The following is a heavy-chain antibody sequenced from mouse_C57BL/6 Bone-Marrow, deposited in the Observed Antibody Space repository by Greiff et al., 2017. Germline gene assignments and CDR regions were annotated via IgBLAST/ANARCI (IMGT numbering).Heavy chain of an antibody. V-gene: IGHV1-81*01. J-gene: IGHJ3*01. CDR3: AREDYYSNYGWCAY. CDR1: GYTFTSYG. D-gene: IGHD2-5*01. Sequence: QVQLQQSGAELARPGASVKLSCKASGYTFTSYGISWVKQRTGQGLEWIGEIYPRSGNTYYNEKFKGKATLTADKSSSTAYMELRSLTSEDSAVYFCAREDYYSNYGWCAYWGQGTLVTVSA. CDR2: IYPRSGNT.